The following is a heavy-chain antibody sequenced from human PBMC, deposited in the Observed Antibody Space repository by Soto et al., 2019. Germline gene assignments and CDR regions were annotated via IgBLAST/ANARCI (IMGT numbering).Heavy chain of an antibody. Sequence: EVQLLESGGGLVQPGGSLRLSCAASGFTFRSYTMGWVRQGPGKGLEWVSGISSSGGSTVYADSVKGRFTISRDNFKNTLYLQMNSLRAEDTAVYYCAKGWGDYWGQGTPVTVSS. CDR3: AKGWGDY. CDR2: ISSSGGST. V-gene: IGHV3-23*01. CDR1: GFTFRSYT. D-gene: IGHD7-27*01. J-gene: IGHJ4*02.